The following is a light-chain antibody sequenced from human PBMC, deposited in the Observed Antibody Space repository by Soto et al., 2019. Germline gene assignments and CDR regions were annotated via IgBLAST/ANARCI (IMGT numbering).Light chain of an antibody. J-gene: IGLJ1*01. CDR1: SSDVGSYNF. V-gene: IGLV2-23*01. CDR3: VSYAGSYTYL. Sequence: QSALTQPASVSASPGQSITISCTGTSSDVGSYNFVSWYQQYPGKAPKVMICEASKRPSGVSNRFSASKSGNTASLTISGLQADDEADYYCVSYAGSYTYLFGTRTKVTVL. CDR2: EAS.